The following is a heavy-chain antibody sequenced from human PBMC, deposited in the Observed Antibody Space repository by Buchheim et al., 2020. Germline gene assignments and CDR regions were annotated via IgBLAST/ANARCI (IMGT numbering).Heavy chain of an antibody. V-gene: IGHV3-23*01. Sequence: EVQLLESGGGLVQPGGSLRLSCAASGFTFSSYGMSWVRQAPGKGLEWVPSISGSGGSTYYADSVKGRFTISRDNFKNTLYLQMNSLRAEDTAVYYCAKALGDIVVVPAAIPDYWGQGTL. CDR3: AKALGDIVVVPAAIPDY. CDR2: ISGSGGST. J-gene: IGHJ4*02. CDR1: GFTFSSYG. D-gene: IGHD2-2*02.